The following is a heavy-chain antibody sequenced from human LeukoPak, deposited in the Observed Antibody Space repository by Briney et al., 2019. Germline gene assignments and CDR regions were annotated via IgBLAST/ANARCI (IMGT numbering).Heavy chain of an antibody. V-gene: IGHV3-23*01. Sequence: PGGSLRLSCAASGFTFSSYAMSWVRQAPGKGREWVSAISGSGGSTYYADSVKGRFTISRDNSKNTLYLQMNSLRAEDTAVYYCAKKFRPMIAPSDAFDIWGQGTMVTVSS. D-gene: IGHD3-22*01. CDR3: AKKFRPMIAPSDAFDI. J-gene: IGHJ3*02. CDR2: ISGSGGST. CDR1: GFTFSSYA.